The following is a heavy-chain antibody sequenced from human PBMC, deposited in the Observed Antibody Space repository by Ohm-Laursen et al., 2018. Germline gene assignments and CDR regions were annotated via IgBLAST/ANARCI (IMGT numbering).Heavy chain of an antibody. Sequence: GTLSLTCTVSGGSISSYYWSWIRQPPGKGLEWIGYIYYSGSTNYNPSLKSRVTISVDTSKNQFSLKLSSVTAADTAVYYCARSPVVVIRGYFDYWGQGTLVTVSS. D-gene: IGHD3-22*01. CDR1: GGSISSYY. CDR3: ARSPVVVIRGYFDY. J-gene: IGHJ4*02. V-gene: IGHV4-59*01. CDR2: IYYSGST.